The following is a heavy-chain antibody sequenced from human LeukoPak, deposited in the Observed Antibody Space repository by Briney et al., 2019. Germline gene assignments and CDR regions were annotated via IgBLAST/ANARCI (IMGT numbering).Heavy chain of an antibody. V-gene: IGHV3-23*01. CDR1: GFTFSSYA. D-gene: IGHD2-8*01. J-gene: IGHJ4*02. CDR2: ITGSGGST. CDR3: AKYLRYLDY. Sequence: GGSLRLSCAASGFTFSSYAMSWVRQAPGKGLEWVSTITGSGGSTYYADSVKGRFTISRDNSKNTLDLQMNSLRAEDTAVYYCAKYLRYLDYWGQGTLVTVSS.